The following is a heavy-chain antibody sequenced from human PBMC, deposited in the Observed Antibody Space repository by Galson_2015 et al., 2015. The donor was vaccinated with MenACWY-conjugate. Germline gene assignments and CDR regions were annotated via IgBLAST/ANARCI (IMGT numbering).Heavy chain of an antibody. CDR3: ARMHIVLDATDAFDI. V-gene: IGHV2-70*11. CDR1: GFSLSTYEMC. CDR2: IDWRDNK. Sequence: PALVKPTQTLTLTCTFSGFSLSTYEMCVYWVRQPPGKALEWLARIDWRDNKYYTTSLKTRLTISKDTSTNQVVLTMTNVDPVDTATYYCARMHIVLDATDAFDIWGQGQWSPSPQ. D-gene: IGHD3-22*01. J-gene: IGHJ3*02.